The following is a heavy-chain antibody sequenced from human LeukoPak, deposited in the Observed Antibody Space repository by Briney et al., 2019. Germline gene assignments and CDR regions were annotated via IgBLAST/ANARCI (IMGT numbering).Heavy chain of an antibody. J-gene: IGHJ4*02. CDR1: RFTFSDYY. Sequence: GGSLRLSCAASRFTFSDYYMSWIRQAPGKGLEWVSYIISSGSTIYYADSVKGRLTIPRDNAKNSLYLQMNSLRAEDTAVYYCARGYRYYYDSSGINYWRQGTLVTVCS. V-gene: IGHV3-11*01. D-gene: IGHD3-22*01. CDR3: ARGYRYYYDSSGINY. CDR2: IISSGSTI.